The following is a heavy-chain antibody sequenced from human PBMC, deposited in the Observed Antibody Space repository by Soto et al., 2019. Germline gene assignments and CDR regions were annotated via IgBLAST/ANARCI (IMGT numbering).Heavy chain of an antibody. J-gene: IGHJ4*02. V-gene: IGHV1-46*01. D-gene: IGHD6-19*01. CDR3: ARAAYSCGWYWDY. CDR2: TNPSGGST. Sequence: AQSGAEVKEPGASVAVPCKASVYLLRSYYMYCARQAPGQGLEWVGGTNPSGGSTTYAQKFQGRLTTTRDTATRSVYIELSSPTSADSAVYYCARAAYSCGWYWDYWAQGTLVTV. CDR1: VYLLRSYY.